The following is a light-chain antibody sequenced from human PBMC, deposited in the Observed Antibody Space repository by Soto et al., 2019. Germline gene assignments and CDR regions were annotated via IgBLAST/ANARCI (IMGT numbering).Light chain of an antibody. Sequence: ETVLTQSPATLSLSPGERATLSCRASQSIIIYLAWYQQKPGQAPRLLIYDASKRAPGIPARFSGSGSWTDFTLTISSLEPEDFAVYYCQHRSSWPEGYPFGQGTKVDIK. CDR2: DAS. V-gene: IGKV3-11*01. CDR3: QHRSSWPEGYP. CDR1: QSIIIY. J-gene: IGKJ2*01.